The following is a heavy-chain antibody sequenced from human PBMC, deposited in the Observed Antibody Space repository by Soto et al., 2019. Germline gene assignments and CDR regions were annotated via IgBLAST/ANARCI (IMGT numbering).Heavy chain of an antibody. CDR2: INAGNGNT. D-gene: IGHD3-9*01. CDR3: ARSSGVYDLLA. Sequence: QVQLVQSGAEEKKPGASVKVSCKASGYTFTSYAMHWVRQAPGQRLEWMGWINAGNGNTKYSQKFKGRVTITRDTSANTAYMELSSLRSEDTAVYYCARSSGVYDLLAWGQGTLVTVSS. J-gene: IGHJ5*02. V-gene: IGHV1-3*05. CDR1: GYTFTSYA.